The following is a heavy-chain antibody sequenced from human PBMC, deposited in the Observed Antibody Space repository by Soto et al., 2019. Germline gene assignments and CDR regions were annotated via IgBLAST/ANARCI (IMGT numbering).Heavy chain of an antibody. CDR2: ISYDGSNK. CDR1: GFTFSSYG. J-gene: IGHJ6*02. D-gene: IGHD1-26*01. V-gene: IGHV3-30*18. CDR3: AKDVVVGATTGLGDYYYSYGMDV. Sequence: QVQLVESGGGVVQPGRSLRLSCAASGFTFSSYGMHWVRQAPGKGLEWVAVISYDGSNKYYADSVKGRFTISRDNSKNTLYLQMNSLRAEDTAVYNCAKDVVVGATTGLGDYYYSYGMDVWGQGTTVTVSS.